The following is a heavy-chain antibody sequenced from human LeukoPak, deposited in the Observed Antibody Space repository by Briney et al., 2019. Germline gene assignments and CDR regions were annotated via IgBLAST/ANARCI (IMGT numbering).Heavy chain of an antibody. V-gene: IGHV4-4*02. Sequence: SGTLSLTCAVSGDSISSSNWWSWVRLPPGKGLEWIGEVYHSGSTNYNPSLKSRVTMSVDKSKNQFSLKLNSVTAADTAVYYCASSGSSGYQNWYFDLWGRGTLVTVSS. D-gene: IGHD3-22*01. CDR3: ASSGSSGYQNWYFDL. J-gene: IGHJ2*01. CDR2: VYHSGST. CDR1: GDSISSSNW.